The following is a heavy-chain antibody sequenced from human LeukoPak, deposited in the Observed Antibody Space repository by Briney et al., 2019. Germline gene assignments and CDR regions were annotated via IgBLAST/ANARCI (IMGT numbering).Heavy chain of an antibody. V-gene: IGHV4-59*01. J-gene: IGHJ6*02. D-gene: IGHD2-2*01. CDR3: AREGQPGYYYYGMDV. CDR1: GGSISSYY. CDR2: IYYSGST. Sequence: SETLSLTCTVSGGSISSYYWSWIRQPPGKGLEWIGYIYYSGSTNYNPSLKSRVTISVDTSKDQFSLKLSSVTAADTAVYYCAREGQPGYYYYGMDVWGQGTTVTVSS.